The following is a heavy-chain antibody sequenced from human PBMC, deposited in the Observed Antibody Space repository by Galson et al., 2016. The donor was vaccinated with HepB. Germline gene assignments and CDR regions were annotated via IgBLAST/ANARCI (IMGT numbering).Heavy chain of an antibody. D-gene: IGHD3-10*01. J-gene: IGHJ4*02. CDR1: GFTFSSYA. V-gene: IGHV3-23*01. CDR2: ISGSETT. Sequence: SLRLSCAASGFTFSSYAMNWVRQAPGKGLEWVSTISGSETTSFADSTKGRLTISRDNSTNTLLLQMNSLRVEDMAVYYCAKGSGYNGWGSYPYYFDYWGQGTLVTVSS. CDR3: AKGSGYNGWGSYPYYFDY.